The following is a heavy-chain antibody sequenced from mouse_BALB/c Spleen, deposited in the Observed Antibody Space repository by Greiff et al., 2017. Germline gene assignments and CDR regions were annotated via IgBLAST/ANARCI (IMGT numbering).Heavy chain of an antibody. J-gene: IGHJ4*01. V-gene: IGHV2-6-2*01. CDR2: IWSDGST. Sequence: VQLVESGPDLVAPSQSLSITCTVSGFSLTSYGVHWVRQPPGKGLEWLVVIWSDGSTTYNSALKSRLSISKDNSKSQVFLKMNSLQTDDTAMYYCARHGGLLRPYYAMDYWGQGTSVTVSS. D-gene: IGHD1-2*01. CDR1: GFSLTSYG. CDR3: ARHGGLLRPYYAMDY.